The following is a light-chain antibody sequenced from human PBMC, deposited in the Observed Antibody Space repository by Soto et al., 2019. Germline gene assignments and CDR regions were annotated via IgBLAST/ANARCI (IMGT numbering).Light chain of an antibody. CDR1: QSISSW. V-gene: IGKV1-5*03. CDR3: QQYNSYPWT. J-gene: IGKJ1*01. Sequence: DIQMTQSPSTLPASVGDRVTITCRASQSISSWLAWYQQKPGKAPKLLICEASNLESGVPSRFSGSGSGTKFTLTISSLQPDDFATYFCQQYNSYPWTFGQGTKVDIK. CDR2: EAS.